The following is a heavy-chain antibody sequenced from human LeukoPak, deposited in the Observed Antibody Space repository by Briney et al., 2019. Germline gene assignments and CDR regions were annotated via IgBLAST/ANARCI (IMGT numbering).Heavy chain of an antibody. CDR2: INSDGSST. Sequence: GGSLRLSCAASGFTFSSYWMHWVRHAPGKGLVWVSRINSDGSSTSYADSVKGRFTISRDNAKNTLYLQMNSLRAEDTAVYYCARVSKNERSRIQIWSPFDYWGQGTLVTVSS. J-gene: IGHJ4*02. CDR1: GFTFSSYW. CDR3: ARVSKNERSRIQIWSPFDY. V-gene: IGHV3-74*01. D-gene: IGHD5-18*01.